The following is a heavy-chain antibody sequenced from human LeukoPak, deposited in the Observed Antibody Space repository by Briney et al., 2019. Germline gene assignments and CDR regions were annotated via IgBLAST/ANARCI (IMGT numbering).Heavy chain of an antibody. D-gene: IGHD3-9*01. Sequence: ASVKVSCKASGYTFTSYYMHWVRQAPGQGLEWMGVINSSGGSTSYAQKFQGRVTMARDTTTSTVYMELSSLRSEDTAVYYCARRYFDWLSRRDAFDIWGQGTMVTVSS. CDR2: INSSGGST. V-gene: IGHV1-46*01. CDR3: ARRYFDWLSRRDAFDI. J-gene: IGHJ3*02. CDR1: GYTFTSYY.